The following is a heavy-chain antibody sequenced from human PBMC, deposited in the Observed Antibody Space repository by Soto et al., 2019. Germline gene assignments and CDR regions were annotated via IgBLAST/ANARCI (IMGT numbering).Heavy chain of an antibody. Sequence: SETLSLTCAVYGGSFSGYYWSWIRQPPGKGLEWIGEINHSGSTNYNPSLKSRVTISVDTSKNQFSLKLSSVTAADTAVYYCARAATRFLENTRDFDHWGQGTLVTVSS. D-gene: IGHD3-3*01. V-gene: IGHV4-34*01. CDR2: INHSGST. J-gene: IGHJ4*02. CDR3: ARAATRFLENTRDFDH. CDR1: GGSFSGYY.